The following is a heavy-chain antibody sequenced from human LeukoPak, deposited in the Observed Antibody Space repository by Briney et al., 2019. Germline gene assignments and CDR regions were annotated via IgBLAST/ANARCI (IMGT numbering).Heavy chain of an antibody. Sequence: SETLSLTGTGAGGSSSSYYWSWIRQPPGKGREWSGRIYTSGSTNYNPSLKSGVTMSVDTSKNQFSLKLSSVPAAETAVYCCARELVGATRDNWFDPWGRGTMVTVS. CDR2: IYTSGST. V-gene: IGHV4-4*07. CDR1: GGSSSSYY. J-gene: IGHJ5*02. CDR3: ARELVGATRDNWFDP. D-gene: IGHD1-26*01.